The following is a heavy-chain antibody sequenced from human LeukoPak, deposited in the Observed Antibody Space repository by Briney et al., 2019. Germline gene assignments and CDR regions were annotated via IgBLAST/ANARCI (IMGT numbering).Heavy chain of an antibody. J-gene: IGHJ4*02. D-gene: IGHD3-9*01. CDR3: ARDPTYYDILTGYYEGGYFDY. Sequence: GGSLRLSCAASGFTFSDYYMSWIRQAPGKGLEWVSYISSSGSTIYYADSVKGRFTISRDNAKNSLYLQMNSLRAEDTAVYYCARDPTYYDILTGYYEGGYFDYWGQGTLVTVSS. CDR1: GFTFSDYY. CDR2: ISSSGSTI. V-gene: IGHV3-11*01.